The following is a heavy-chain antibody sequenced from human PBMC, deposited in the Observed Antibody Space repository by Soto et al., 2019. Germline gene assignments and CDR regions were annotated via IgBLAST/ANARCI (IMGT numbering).Heavy chain of an antibody. Sequence: QVQLVQSGAEVKKPGASVKVSCKTSGFNFFNYGYTWVRQAPGQGLEWVGCIRAFSGRKDYAPKFQGRVTLTADTSTSTAYMELGSLTSDDTAVYYCARTSSTANFEGWAQGTLVTVSS. V-gene: IGHV1-18*01. CDR2: IRAFSGRK. CDR3: ARTSSTANFEG. J-gene: IGHJ4*02. D-gene: IGHD1-26*01. CDR1: GFNFFNYG.